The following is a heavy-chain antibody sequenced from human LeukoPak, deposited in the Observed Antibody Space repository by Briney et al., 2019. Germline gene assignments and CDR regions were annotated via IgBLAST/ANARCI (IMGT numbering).Heavy chain of an antibody. D-gene: IGHD2-15*01. CDR2: IKQDGSEK. Sequence: GRSLRLSCAASGFTFTNYWINWVRHAPRNGLEWVAIIKQDGSEKFVDSVEGRFTISRDNAKNSLYLQMNRLRVEDTAVYYCMGGAGWLVDYWGQGTLVTVSS. CDR3: MGGAGWLVDY. J-gene: IGHJ4*02. CDR1: GFTFTNYW. V-gene: IGHV3-7*01.